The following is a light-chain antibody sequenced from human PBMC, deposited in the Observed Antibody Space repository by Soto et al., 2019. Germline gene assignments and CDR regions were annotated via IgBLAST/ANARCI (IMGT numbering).Light chain of an antibody. CDR2: GAS. CDR3: MQSTQLPPT. J-gene: IGKJ1*01. CDR1: QSVNNDY. V-gene: IGKV3-20*01. Sequence: IVLTQSPGTLSLSPGERATLSCRASQSVNNDYLAWYQQRPGQAPSLLIYGASSRATGIPDRFSGSGSGTDFTLEISRVETDDVGIYYCMQSTQLPPTFGQGTKVDIK.